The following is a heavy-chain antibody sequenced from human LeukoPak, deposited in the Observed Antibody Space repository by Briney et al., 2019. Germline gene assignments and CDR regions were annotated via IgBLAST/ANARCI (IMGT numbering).Heavy chain of an antibody. CDR3: ARLRWPRGGRSSFDY. CDR1: GYSFTSHW. J-gene: IGHJ4*02. Sequence: GESLKISCKGSGYSFTSHWIGWVRQMPGKGREWRGIVNPDDSDTIYRPSFQGQVTISADESIPTAYLQWSSLKASDTAMYYCARLRWPRGGRSSFDYWGQGALVTVSS. V-gene: IGHV5-51*01. D-gene: IGHD3-10*01. CDR2: VNPDDSDT.